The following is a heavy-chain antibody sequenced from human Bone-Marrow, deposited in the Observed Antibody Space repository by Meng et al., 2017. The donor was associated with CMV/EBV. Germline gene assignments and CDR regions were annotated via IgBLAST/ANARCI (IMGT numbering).Heavy chain of an antibody. CDR3: ARMEVVPAAIYYYYGMDV. CDR1: GFSLSNARMG. V-gene: IGHV2-26*01. CDR2: IFSNDEK. Sequence: SGPTLVQPTETLTLTCTVSGFSLSNARMGVSWIRQPPGKALEWLAHIFSNDEKSYSTSLKSRLTISKDTSKSQVVLTMTNMDPVDTATYYCARMEVVPAAIYYYYGMDVWGQGTTVTVSS. D-gene: IGHD2-2*01. J-gene: IGHJ6*02.